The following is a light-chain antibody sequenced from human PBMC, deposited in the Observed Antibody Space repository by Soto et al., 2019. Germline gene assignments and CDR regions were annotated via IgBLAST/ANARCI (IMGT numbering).Light chain of an antibody. CDR3: QSYDSSLSDPLV. CDR2: GNS. J-gene: IGLJ3*02. Sequence: QSVLTPPPSVSGAPGQRVTISCTGSSSNIGAGYDVHWYQQLPGTAPKLLIYGNSHRPSGVPDRFSGSKSGTSASLAITGLQAEDEADYYCQSYDSSLSDPLVFGGGTKLTVL. CDR1: SSNIGAGYD. V-gene: IGLV1-40*01.